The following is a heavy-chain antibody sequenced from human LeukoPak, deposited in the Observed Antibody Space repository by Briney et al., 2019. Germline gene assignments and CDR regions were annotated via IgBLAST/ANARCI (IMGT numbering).Heavy chain of an antibody. CDR2: ISWNSGSI. J-gene: IGHJ5*02. Sequence: PGRSLRLSCAASGFTFDDYAMHWVRQAPGKGLEWVSGISWNSGSIGYADSVEGRFTISRDNAKNSLYLQMNSLRAEDMALYYCAKDEVGGSGWSRGGLEFDPWGQGTLVTVSS. V-gene: IGHV3-9*03. D-gene: IGHD6-19*01. CDR3: AKDEVGGSGWSRGGLEFDP. CDR1: GFTFDDYA.